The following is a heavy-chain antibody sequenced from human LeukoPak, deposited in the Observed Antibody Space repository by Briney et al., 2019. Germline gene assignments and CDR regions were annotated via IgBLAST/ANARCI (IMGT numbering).Heavy chain of an antibody. D-gene: IGHD6-19*01. J-gene: IGHJ4*02. CDR2: ISYDGSNK. Sequence: PGGSLRLSCAASGFTFSSYAMHWVRQAPGKGLEWVAVISYDGSNKYYADSVKGRFTISRDNSKNTLYLQMNSLRAEDTAVYYCARVLGGWSYFDYWGQGTLVTVSS. V-gene: IGHV3-30*04. CDR1: GFTFSSYA. CDR3: ARVLGGWSYFDY.